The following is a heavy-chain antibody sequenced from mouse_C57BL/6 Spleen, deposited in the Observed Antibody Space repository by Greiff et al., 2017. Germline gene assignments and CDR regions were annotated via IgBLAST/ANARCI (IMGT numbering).Heavy chain of an antibody. J-gene: IGHJ3*01. V-gene: IGHV5-4*01. D-gene: IGHD1-1*01. Sequence: EVKLMESGGGLVKPGGSLKLSCAASGFTFSSYAMSWVRQTPEKRLEWVATISDGGSYTYYPDNVKGRFTLSRDKDKNTLYLQMSHLKSEETAMYYCARDNSSYQGWFAYWGQGTLVTVSA. CDR3: ARDNSSYQGWFAY. CDR1: GFTFSSYA. CDR2: ISDGGSYT.